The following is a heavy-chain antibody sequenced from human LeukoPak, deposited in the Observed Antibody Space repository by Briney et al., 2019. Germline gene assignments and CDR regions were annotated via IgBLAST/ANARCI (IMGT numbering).Heavy chain of an antibody. V-gene: IGHV4-39*07. CDR3: ARGPTRRVYYYYYYYMDV. Sequence: SETLSLTCTVSGGSISSGDYYWSWIRQPPGKGLEWIGEINHSGGTNYNPSLKSRVAMSVDTSKNQFSLKLSSVTAADTAVYYCARGPTRRVYYYYYYYMDVWGKGTTVTVSS. D-gene: IGHD6-13*01. CDR2: INHSGGT. CDR1: GGSISSGDYY. J-gene: IGHJ6*03.